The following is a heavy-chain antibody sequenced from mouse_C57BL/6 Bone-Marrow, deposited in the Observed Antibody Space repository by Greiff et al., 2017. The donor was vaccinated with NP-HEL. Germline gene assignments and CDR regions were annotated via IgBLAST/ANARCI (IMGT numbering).Heavy chain of an antibody. CDR2: INPGSGGT. Sequence: VQLQQSGAELVRPGPSVKVSCKASGYAFTNYLLEWVKQRPGQGLEWIGVINPGSGGTNYNEKFKGKATLTADKSSSTAYMQLSSLTSEDSAVYVCARRGWPYSNYFDYWGQGTTLTVSS. V-gene: IGHV1-54*01. J-gene: IGHJ2*01. CDR1: GYAFTNYL. CDR3: ARRGWPYSNYFDY. D-gene: IGHD2-5*01.